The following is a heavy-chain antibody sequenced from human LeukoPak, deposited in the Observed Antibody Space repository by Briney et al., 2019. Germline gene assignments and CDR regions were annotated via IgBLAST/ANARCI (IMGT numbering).Heavy chain of an antibody. CDR1: GGSISSGNFY. Sequence: SETLSLACTVSGGSISSGNFYWSWIRQPPGKGLEWIGYIFYLGSTYYNLSLKSRVTMSVDTSKNQFSLILRSVTAADTAVYYCARKYPDHWFDPWGQGTLVTVSS. J-gene: IGHJ5*02. CDR3: ARKYPDHWFDP. CDR2: IFYLGST. V-gene: IGHV4-30-4*01. D-gene: IGHD6-6*01.